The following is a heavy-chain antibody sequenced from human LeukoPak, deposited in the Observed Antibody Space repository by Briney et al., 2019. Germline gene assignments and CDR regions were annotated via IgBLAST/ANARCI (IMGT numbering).Heavy chain of an antibody. J-gene: IGHJ6*03. D-gene: IGHD6-13*01. Sequence: QSGGSLRLSCAASGFTFSSYGMHWVRQAPGEGLEWVAFIRYDGSNKYYADSVKGRFTISRDNSKNTLYLQMNSLRAEDTAVYHCARVHGQLVGPYYYYMDVWGKGTTVTISS. CDR1: GFTFSSYG. CDR3: ARVHGQLVGPYYYYMDV. V-gene: IGHV3-30*02. CDR2: IRYDGSNK.